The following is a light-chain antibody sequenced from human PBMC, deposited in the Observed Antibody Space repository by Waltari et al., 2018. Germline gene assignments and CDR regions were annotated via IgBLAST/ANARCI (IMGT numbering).Light chain of an antibody. CDR3: QSYDSSLTAV. V-gene: IGLV1-40*01. CDR2: AYS. CDR1: SSKNGAGFD. J-gene: IGLJ3*02. Sequence: QPVLTQPPSVSVAPGQSVTISCTGTSSKNGAGFDVHWYQQLPGAAPKLLIYAYSNRPSGVPDRFYGSKSGTSASLAITGLQSEDEADYYCQSYDSSLTAVFGGGTKLTVL.